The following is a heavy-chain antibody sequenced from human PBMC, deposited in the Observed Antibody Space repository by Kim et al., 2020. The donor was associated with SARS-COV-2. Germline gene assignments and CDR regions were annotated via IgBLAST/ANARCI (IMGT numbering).Heavy chain of an antibody. J-gene: IGHJ5*02. Sequence: PSLTRRVTISVDTSKNQFSLKLSSVPAADTAVYYCARLDVGGYDLSCFDPWGQGTLVTVSS. D-gene: IGHD5-12*01. V-gene: IGHV4-59*08. CDR3: ARLDVGGYDLSCFDP.